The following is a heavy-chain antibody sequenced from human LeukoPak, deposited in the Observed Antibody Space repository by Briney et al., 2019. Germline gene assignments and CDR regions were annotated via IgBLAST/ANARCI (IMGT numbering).Heavy chain of an antibody. D-gene: IGHD1-26*01. J-gene: IGHJ6*03. Sequence: KPSETLSLTCTVSGGSITSKLYYWGWIRQSPGKGLEWIGNIYYSGTTYYGPSLKSRVTMSVDTSKNQFSLGLNSVTAADTAVYYCARQREEFYYYFIDVWGKGTTVTVSS. CDR3: ARQREEFYYYFIDV. V-gene: IGHV4-39*01. CDR2: IYYSGTT. CDR1: GGSITSKLYY.